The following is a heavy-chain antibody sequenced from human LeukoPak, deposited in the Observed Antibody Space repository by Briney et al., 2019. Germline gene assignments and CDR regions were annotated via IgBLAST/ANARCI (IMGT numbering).Heavy chain of an antibody. Sequence: SGPTLVNPTHTLTLTCIFSGFSLSTSGMRANWLRQPPGKALEWLARIEWDEDKFYSTSLKTRLTISKDTSKNQVVLTMTNMDPVDTATYYCARMASQGYFDYWGQGTLVTVSS. CDR3: ARMASQGYFDY. CDR2: IEWDEDK. CDR1: GFSLSTSGMR. J-gene: IGHJ4*02. V-gene: IGHV2-70*04.